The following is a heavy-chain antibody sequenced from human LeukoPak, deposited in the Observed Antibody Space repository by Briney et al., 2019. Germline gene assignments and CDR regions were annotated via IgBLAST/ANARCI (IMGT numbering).Heavy chain of an antibody. J-gene: IGHJ3*02. Sequence: ASVKVSCKASGYTFTGYYMHWVRQAPGQGLEWMGGINPNSGGTNYAQKFQGRVTMTRDTSISTAYMELSRLRSDDTAVYYCARDRGNWGGRDAFDIWGQGTMVTVSS. D-gene: IGHD7-27*01. CDR3: ARDRGNWGGRDAFDI. CDR1: GYTFTGYY. CDR2: INPNSGGT. V-gene: IGHV1-2*02.